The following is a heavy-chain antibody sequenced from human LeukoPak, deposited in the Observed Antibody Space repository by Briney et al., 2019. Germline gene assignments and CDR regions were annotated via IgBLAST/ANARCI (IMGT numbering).Heavy chain of an antibody. D-gene: IGHD4-17*01. CDR3: ASASHDCGAYSHFVY. Sequence: SETLSLTCAVSGGSISNKNWWSWVRQSPGKGLEWIGEIYHSGSTNYNPSLQTRVTISIDKSKNHFSLKLSSVTAADTALYYCASASHDCGAYSHFVYWGQGTLVTVSS. CDR2: IYHSGST. V-gene: IGHV4-4*02. J-gene: IGHJ4*02. CDR1: GGSISNKNW.